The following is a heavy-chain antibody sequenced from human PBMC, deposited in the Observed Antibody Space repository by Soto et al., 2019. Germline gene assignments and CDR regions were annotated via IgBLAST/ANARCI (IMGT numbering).Heavy chain of an antibody. J-gene: IGHJ6*02. CDR3: ARYWHSYSSYCVRAMDV. CDR2: IYPGDSDT. Sequence: GESLKISRKASGYSFTTDWIGWARQMPGKGLEWMGIIYPGDSDTRYSPSFQGQVTVSADKSISTAYLQWSSLKASDTAMYYCARYWHSYSSYCVRAMDVLGQGTMVTVFS. V-gene: IGHV5-51*01. D-gene: IGHD5-18*01. CDR1: GYSFTTDW.